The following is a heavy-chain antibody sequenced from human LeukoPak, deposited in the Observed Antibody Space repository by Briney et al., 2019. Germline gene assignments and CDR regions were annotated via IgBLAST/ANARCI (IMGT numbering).Heavy chain of an antibody. Sequence: SETLSLTCTISGDSIGRINYYWGWIRQPPGKGLEWIGSIYYSGSTYYNPSLKSRVTISVDTSKNQFSLKLSSVTAADTAVYYCARDKGLQKITMIVVVTNDAFDIWGQGTMVTVSS. V-gene: IGHV4-39*07. J-gene: IGHJ3*02. CDR2: IYYSGST. CDR3: ARDKGLQKITMIVVVTNDAFDI. CDR1: GDSIGRINYY. D-gene: IGHD3-22*01.